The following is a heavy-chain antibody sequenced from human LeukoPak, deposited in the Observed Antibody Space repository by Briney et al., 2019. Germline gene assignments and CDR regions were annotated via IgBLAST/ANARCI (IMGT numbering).Heavy chain of an antibody. Sequence: GASVKVSCKASGYTFTGYYMHWVRQAPGQGLEWMGWINPNSGGTNYAQKFQGRVTMTRGTSISTAYMELSRLRSDDTAVYYCARCSGSCYLNWFDPWGQGTLVTVSS. CDR3: ARCSGSCYLNWFDP. J-gene: IGHJ5*02. CDR1: GYTFTGYY. CDR2: INPNSGGT. V-gene: IGHV1-2*02. D-gene: IGHD2-15*01.